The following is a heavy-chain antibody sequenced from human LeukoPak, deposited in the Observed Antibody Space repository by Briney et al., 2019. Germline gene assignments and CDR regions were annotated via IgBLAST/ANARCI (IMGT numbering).Heavy chain of an antibody. V-gene: IGHV7-4-1*02. CDR2: INTNSGDP. CDR1: GHTFTNYG. J-gene: IGHJ3*02. CDR3: ARFRPHGYYDTFDI. D-gene: IGHD5-18*01. Sequence: GASVKVSDNASGHTFTNYGVKWVRQAPGEGLEWMGWINTNSGDPTYAQGFTGRIVFSLDTSVSTAYLQISSLRAEDTAVYYCARFRPHGYYDTFDIWGQGTMVTVS.